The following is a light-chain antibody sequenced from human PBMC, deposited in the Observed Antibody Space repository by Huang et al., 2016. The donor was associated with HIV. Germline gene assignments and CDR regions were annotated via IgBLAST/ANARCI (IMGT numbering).Light chain of an antibody. CDR1: QDIRKY. CDR3: QQYDNSYT. Sequence: DIQMTQSPSSLSVSVGDRVTITCQASQDIRKYFNWYQQKSGRAPKRLIYDVSNLEKGVPLRFSGSGSGTNFTLTISSLQPEDLAEYYCQQYDNSYTFGQGTKLEI. CDR2: DVS. V-gene: IGKV1-33*01. J-gene: IGKJ2*01.